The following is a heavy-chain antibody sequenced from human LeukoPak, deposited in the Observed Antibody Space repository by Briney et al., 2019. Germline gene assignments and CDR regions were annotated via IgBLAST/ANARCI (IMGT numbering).Heavy chain of an antibody. V-gene: IGHV3-33*01. Sequence: GRSPRLSCAASGFTFSNYGMHWVRQAPGKGLEWVAIIWYDGSNKYYGDSVKGRFTISRDNSKNTLYLQVNSLRAEDTAVYYCARDSSSALDYWGQGTLVTVSS. CDR2: IWYDGSNK. CDR3: ARDSSSALDY. CDR1: GFTFSNYG. D-gene: IGHD6-6*01. J-gene: IGHJ4*02.